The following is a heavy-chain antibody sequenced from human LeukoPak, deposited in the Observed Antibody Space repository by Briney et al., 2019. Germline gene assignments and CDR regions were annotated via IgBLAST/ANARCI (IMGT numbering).Heavy chain of an antibody. V-gene: IGHV3-30*03. D-gene: IGHD3-10*01. Sequence: GRSLRLSCAASGFTFSSYGMHWVRQAPGKGLEWVAVISYDGSNKYYADSVKGRFTISRDNSKNTLYLQMNSLRAEDTAVYYCARDGKADYYGSGNPPRYWYFDLWGRGTLVTVSS. J-gene: IGHJ2*01. CDR3: ARDGKADYYGSGNPPRYWYFDL. CDR1: GFTFSSYG. CDR2: ISYDGSNK.